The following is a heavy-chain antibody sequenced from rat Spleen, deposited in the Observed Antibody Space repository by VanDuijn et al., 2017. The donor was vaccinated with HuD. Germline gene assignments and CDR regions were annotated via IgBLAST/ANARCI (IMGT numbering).Heavy chain of an antibody. CDR1: GFALSDHF. Sequence: EVQLVESDGGLVQPGKSLTLSCAASGFALSDHFMAWVRQAPTKGLEWVATINYDGGTPYYRDSVKGRFTISRDNAQNTLYLQMDSLRSEDTATYYCVRPAGTVVPNGFVYWGQGTLFTVSS. CDR2: INYDGGTP. CDR3: VRPAGTVVPNGFVY. V-gene: IGHV5-29*01. J-gene: IGHJ3*01. D-gene: IGHD1-1*01.